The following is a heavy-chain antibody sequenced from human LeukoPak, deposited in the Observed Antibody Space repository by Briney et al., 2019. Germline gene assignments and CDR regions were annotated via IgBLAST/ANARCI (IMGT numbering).Heavy chain of an antibody. Sequence: PGGSLRLSCAASGFTFSNAWMSWVRQAPGKGLEWVGRIKSKTDGGTADYAAPVKGRFTISRDDSKNTLYLQMNSLRAEDTAVYYCAKQLPGGRKFEYWGQGTLVTVSS. D-gene: IGHD1-1*01. V-gene: IGHV3-15*01. CDR2: IKSKTDGGTA. CDR1: GFTFSNAW. CDR3: AKQLPGGRKFEY. J-gene: IGHJ4*02.